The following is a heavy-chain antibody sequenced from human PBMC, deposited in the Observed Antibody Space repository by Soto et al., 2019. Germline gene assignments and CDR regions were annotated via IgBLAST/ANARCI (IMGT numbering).Heavy chain of an antibody. D-gene: IGHD3-22*01. CDR2: ISAYNGNT. J-gene: IGHJ4*02. CDR1: GYPFTSYG. V-gene: IGHV1-18*01. CDR3: ARGSGYHDSSAFFY. Sequence: QVQLVQSGGEVKKPGASVKVSCKASGYPFTSYGISWVRQAPGQGLEWMGWISAYNGNTNYAQKFQDRTTMTTHTSTTTAYMELRSLRSDDTAVYYCARGSGYHDSSAFFYWGQGTLVTVSS.